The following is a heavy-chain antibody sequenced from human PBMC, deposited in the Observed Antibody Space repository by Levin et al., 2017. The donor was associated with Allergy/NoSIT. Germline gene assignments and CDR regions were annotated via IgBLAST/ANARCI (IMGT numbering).Heavy chain of an antibody. D-gene: IGHD2-15*01. Sequence: GESLKISCKASGYTFTSYYMHWVRQAPGQGLEWMGIINPSGGSTSYAQKFQGRVTMTRDTSTSTVYMELSSLRSEDTAVYYCARWGAYCSGGSCYSIDAFDIWGQGTMVTVSS. V-gene: IGHV1-46*01. CDR1: GYTFTSYY. CDR3: ARWGAYCSGGSCYSIDAFDI. CDR2: INPSGGST. J-gene: IGHJ3*02.